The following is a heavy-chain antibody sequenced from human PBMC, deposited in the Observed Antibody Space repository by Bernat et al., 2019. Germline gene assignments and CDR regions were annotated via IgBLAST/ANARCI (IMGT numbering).Heavy chain of an antibody. Sequence: EVQLVESGGGLVQPGGSLRLSCAASGFTFSTYSMNWVRQAPGRGLEWVSYISSSSSTIYYADSVKGRFTISRDNSKNTLYLQMNSLRAEDTAVYYCAKWTEYSSGWDVWGQGTTVTVSS. CDR1: GFTFSTYS. CDR3: AKWTEYSSGWDV. CDR2: ISSSSSTI. D-gene: IGHD6-19*01. V-gene: IGHV3-48*01. J-gene: IGHJ6*02.